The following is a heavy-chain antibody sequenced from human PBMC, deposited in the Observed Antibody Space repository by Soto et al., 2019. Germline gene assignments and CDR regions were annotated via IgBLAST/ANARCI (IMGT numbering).Heavy chain of an antibody. Sequence: SQTLSLTYAISGDSFPLNSAAWNWVRQSPSRGLDWLGRTKYRSKWYNDYATSVKSRIIINADTSKNQFSLQLNSVHAQETAVYYCARKCSSTWTYSFDFWGQGILVTVSS. V-gene: IGHV6-1*01. J-gene: IGHJ4*02. CDR1: GDSFPLNSAA. CDR2: TKYRSKWYN. CDR3: ARKCSSTWTYSFDF. D-gene: IGHD6-13*01.